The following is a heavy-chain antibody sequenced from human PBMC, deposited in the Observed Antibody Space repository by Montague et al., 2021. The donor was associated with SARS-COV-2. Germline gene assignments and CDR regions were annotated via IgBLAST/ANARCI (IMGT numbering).Heavy chain of an antibody. V-gene: IGHV4-4*02. D-gene: IGHD2-2*01. CDR3: ARGRRPVVVPGAGPAGRAFGT. Sequence: SETLSLTCVVSGDSISTDNWWTWVRLPPGKGLEWIGEVNQSGTTIYNPSVKSGVTISEDTSKNQFYLRLNSVTAADTAVYYCARGRRPVVVPGAGPAGRAFGTWGQGTMVTVSS. CDR1: GDSISTDNW. CDR2: VNQSGTT. J-gene: IGHJ3*02.